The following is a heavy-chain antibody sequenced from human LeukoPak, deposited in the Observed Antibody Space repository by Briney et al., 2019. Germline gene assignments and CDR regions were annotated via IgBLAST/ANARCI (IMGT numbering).Heavy chain of an antibody. CDR3: ARAHYSGSYWIFDY. D-gene: IGHD1-26*01. J-gene: IGHJ4*02. V-gene: IGHV3-21*01. CDR1: GFIFSSYA. Sequence: GGSLRLSCAGSGFIFSSYAMSWVRQAPGKGLEWVSSISSSSSYIYYADSVKGRFTISRDNAKNSLYLQMNSLRAEDTAVYYCARAHYSGSYWIFDYWGQGTLVTVSS. CDR2: ISSSSSYI.